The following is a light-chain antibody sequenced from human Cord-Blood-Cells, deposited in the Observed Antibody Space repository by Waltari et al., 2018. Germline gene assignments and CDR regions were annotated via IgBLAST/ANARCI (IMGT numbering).Light chain of an antibody. Sequence: EIVLTQSPGTLSLSPGERATLSCRASQSVSSSYLAWYQPKPGRAPRLLIYGASSRATGIPDRFSGSGSGTDFTLTISRLEPEDFAVYYCQQYGSSRTFGQGTKVEIK. CDR3: QQYGSSRT. CDR1: QSVSSSY. V-gene: IGKV3-20*01. CDR2: GAS. J-gene: IGKJ1*01.